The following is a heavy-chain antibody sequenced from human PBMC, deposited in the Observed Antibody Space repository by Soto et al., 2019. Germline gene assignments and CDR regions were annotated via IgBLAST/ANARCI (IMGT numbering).Heavy chain of an antibody. V-gene: IGHV1-8*01. D-gene: IGHD6-19*01. CDR2: MNPNSGNT. J-gene: IGHJ6*02. CDR1: GYTFTSYD. Sequence: QVQLVQSGAEVKKPGASVKVSCKASGYTFTSYDINWVRQATGQGLEWMGWMNPNSGNTGYAQKFQGRVTMTRNTSISTTDMELSSLRSEDTAVYYCARDVNSSGWYLYYYYYYGMDVWGQGTTVTVSS. CDR3: ARDVNSSGWYLYYYYYYGMDV.